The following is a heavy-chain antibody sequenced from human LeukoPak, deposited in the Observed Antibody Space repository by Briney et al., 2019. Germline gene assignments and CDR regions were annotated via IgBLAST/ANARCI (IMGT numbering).Heavy chain of an antibody. J-gene: IGHJ4*02. CDR2: FYISGST. Sequence: LSLTCTVAGGSISSNYWSWVRQPAGRGLEWIGRFYISGSTKYNPSLKSRVTMSIDTSKNQFSLKLTSVTAADTAVYYCARDARLHYYYDYWGQGTLVTVSS. CDR3: ARDARLHYYYDY. V-gene: IGHV4-4*07. CDR1: GGSISSNY. D-gene: IGHD4-11*01.